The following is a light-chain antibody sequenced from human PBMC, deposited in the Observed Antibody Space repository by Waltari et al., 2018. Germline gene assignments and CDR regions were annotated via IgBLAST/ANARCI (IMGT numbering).Light chain of an antibody. CDR2: AAS. Sequence: AIQMTQSPSSLSASVGDRVTITCRASEDIRNDLGWYQQKPGKAPRLLIFAASTLQSGVPSRFSGSGSGTDFTLTISSQQPEDFATYFCLQDYIFPLTFGGGTTVEI. CDR1: EDIRND. J-gene: IGKJ4*01. CDR3: LQDYIFPLT. V-gene: IGKV1-6*01.